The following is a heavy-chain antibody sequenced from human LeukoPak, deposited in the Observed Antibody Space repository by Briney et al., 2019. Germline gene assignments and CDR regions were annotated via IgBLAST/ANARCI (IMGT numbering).Heavy chain of an antibody. CDR1: GGTFSSYA. J-gene: IGHJ4*02. CDR3: ARDGTIVGATFDY. Sequence: ASVKVSCKASGGTFSSYAISWVRQAPGQGLEWMGWISAYNGNTNYAQKPQGRVTMTTDTSTSTAYMELRSLRSDDTAVYYCARDGTIVGATFDYWGQGTLVTVSS. CDR2: ISAYNGNT. D-gene: IGHD1-26*01. V-gene: IGHV1-18*01.